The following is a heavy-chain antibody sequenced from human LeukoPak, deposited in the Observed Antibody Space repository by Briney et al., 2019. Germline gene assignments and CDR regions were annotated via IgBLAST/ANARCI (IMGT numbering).Heavy chain of an antibody. D-gene: IGHD2-2*01. CDR2: ISGSGGST. V-gene: IGHV3-23*01. CDR1: GFTFSSYA. Sequence: PGGSLRLSCAASGFTFSSYAMSWVRQAPGKGLEWVSAISGSGGSTYYADSVKGRFTISRDNSKNTLYLQMNSLRAEDTAVYYCAKSARRQLLLHNYYYYYMDVWGKGTTVTVS. J-gene: IGHJ6*03. CDR3: AKSARRQLLLHNYYYYYMDV.